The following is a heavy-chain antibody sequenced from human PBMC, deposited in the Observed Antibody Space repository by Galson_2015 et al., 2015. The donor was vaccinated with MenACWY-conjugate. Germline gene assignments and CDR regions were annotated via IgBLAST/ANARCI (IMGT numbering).Heavy chain of an antibody. CDR3: ARVNHYDSIAYYFDY. D-gene: IGHD3-22*01. Sequence: TLSLTCSVSGGSINIGGYHWTWIRQHPEKGLEWIGYIYYSGTTSYNPALKSRITISVDTSKNQFSLSLSSVTAADTAVYYCARVNHYDSIAYYFDYWGQGTLVTVSS. J-gene: IGHJ4*02. V-gene: IGHV4-31*03. CDR1: GGSINIGGYH. CDR2: IYYSGTT.